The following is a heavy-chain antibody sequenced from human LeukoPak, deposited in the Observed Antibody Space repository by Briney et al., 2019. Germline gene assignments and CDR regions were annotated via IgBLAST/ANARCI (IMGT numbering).Heavy chain of an antibody. Sequence: SETLSLTWTVSGGSISSSSYYWGWIRQPPGKGLEWIGITYYSGSTYYNPSLKRRVTISVDTSKNQFSLKLSSVTAADTAVYYCVTYYFDSSGPKKNYWGQGTLVTVSS. V-gene: IGHV4-39*01. CDR2: TYYSGST. CDR1: GGSISSSSYY. D-gene: IGHD3-22*01. CDR3: VTYYFDSSGPKKNY. J-gene: IGHJ4*02.